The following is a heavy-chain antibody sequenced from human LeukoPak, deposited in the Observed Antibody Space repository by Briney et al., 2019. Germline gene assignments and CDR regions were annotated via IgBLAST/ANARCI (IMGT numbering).Heavy chain of an antibody. D-gene: IGHD5-12*01. CDR1: GFTFSSYA. J-gene: IGHJ4*02. CDR3: ARVRGYDLRSGYFDY. Sequence: GRSLRLSCAASGFTFSSYAMHWVRQAPGKGLEWVAVISYDGGNKYYADSVKGRFTISRDNSKNTLYLQMNSLRAEDTAVYYCARVRGYDLRSGYFDYWGQGTLVTVSS. CDR2: ISYDGGNK. V-gene: IGHV3-30-3*01.